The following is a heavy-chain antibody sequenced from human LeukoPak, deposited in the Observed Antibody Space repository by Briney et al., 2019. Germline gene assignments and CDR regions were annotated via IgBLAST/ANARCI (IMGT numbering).Heavy chain of an antibody. CDR1: GGSISSCSYF. J-gene: IGHJ4*02. CDR2: IYYSGIT. D-gene: IGHD2-8*02. V-gene: IGHV4-39*01. CDR3: VRKYWSNPTYYFDY. Sequence: SETLSLTCAVSGGSISSCSYFWGWLRPPPGLGLVWIGCIYYSGITFYNSSLEIRDIISVGTDNNRFSLKLTSVTAADTAVYDCVRKYWSNPTYYFDYWGQGTLVTVSS.